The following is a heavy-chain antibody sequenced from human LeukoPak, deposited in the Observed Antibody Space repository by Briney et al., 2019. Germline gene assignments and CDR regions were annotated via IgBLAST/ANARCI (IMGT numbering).Heavy chain of an antibody. J-gene: IGHJ4*02. V-gene: IGHV3-30*18. Sequence: GRSLRLSCAASGFTFSSYGMHWVRKAPGKGLGWVAVISYDGSNKYYADSVKGRFTISRDNSKNTLYLQMNSLRAEDTAVYYCAKDYRYYYFDYWGQGTLVTVSS. CDR2: ISYDGSNK. D-gene: IGHD1-14*01. CDR1: GFTFSSYG. CDR3: AKDYRYYYFDY.